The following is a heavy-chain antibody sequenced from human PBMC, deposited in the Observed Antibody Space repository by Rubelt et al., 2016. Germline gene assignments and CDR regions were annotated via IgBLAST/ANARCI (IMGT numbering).Heavy chain of an antibody. CDR3: ARVSGWYRSGMDV. D-gene: IGHD6-19*01. J-gene: IGHJ6*02. CDR2: ISSSSSHI. V-gene: IGHV3-21*01. Sequence: RAPGKGLEWVASISSSSSHIYYADSVKGRFTISRDNAKNSLYLQMNSLRAEDTAVYYCARVSGWYRSGMDVWGQGTTVTVSS.